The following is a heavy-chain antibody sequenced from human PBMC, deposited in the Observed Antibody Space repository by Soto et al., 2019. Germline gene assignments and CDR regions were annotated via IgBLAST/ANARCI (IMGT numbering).Heavy chain of an antibody. CDR2: IIPIFGTA. V-gene: IGHV1-69*13. CDR3: ATVVAGYYFDY. CDR1: GGTFSSYA. J-gene: IGHJ4*02. Sequence: SVKVSCKASGGTFSSYAISWVRQAPGQGLEWMGGIIPIFGTANCAQKFQGRVTITADESTSTAYMELSSLRSEDTAVYYCATVVAGYYFDYWGQGTLVTVSS. D-gene: IGHD2-15*01.